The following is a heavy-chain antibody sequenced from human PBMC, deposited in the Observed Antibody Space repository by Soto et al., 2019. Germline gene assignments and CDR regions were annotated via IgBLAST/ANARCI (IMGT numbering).Heavy chain of an antibody. CDR1: GGSIRVQSYY. CDR3: ASTQGGGEWGFYKAYCYYGMDV. J-gene: IGHJ6*02. V-gene: IGHV4-39*01. CDR2: SYYSGTS. Sequence: PSETLSLTCTVSGGSIRVQSYYWTWIRQTPGKGLEWVGSSYYSGTSYFNPALKGRVTISVDTSTNQFSLRLTSVTAADTAVYYCASTQGGGEWGFYKAYCYYGMDVWGQGITVTVYS. D-gene: IGHD3-16*01.